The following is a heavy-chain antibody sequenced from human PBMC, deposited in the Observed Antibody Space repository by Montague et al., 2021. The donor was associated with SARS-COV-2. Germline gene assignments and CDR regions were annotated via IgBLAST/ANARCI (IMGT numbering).Heavy chain of an antibody. CDR1: GGSFSGYY. CDR2: INHSGST. CDR3: ARGRGIQLWINYYYYMDV. Sequence: SETLSLTCAVYGGSFSGYYRSWIRQPPGKGLEWIGEINHSGSTNYNPSLKSRVTISVDTSKNQFSLKLSSVTAADTAVYYCARGRGIQLWINYYYYMDVWGKGTTVTVSS. D-gene: IGHD5-18*01. J-gene: IGHJ6*03. V-gene: IGHV4-34*01.